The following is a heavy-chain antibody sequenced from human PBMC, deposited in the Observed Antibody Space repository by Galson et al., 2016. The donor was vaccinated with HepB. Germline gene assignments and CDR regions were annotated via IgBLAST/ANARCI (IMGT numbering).Heavy chain of an antibody. J-gene: IGHJ4*02. CDR2: ISGRTSSYI. Sequence: SLRLSCAASGFTFSTYSMNWVRQAPGRGLEWVSSISGRTSSYIYYADSVRGRFTISRDDAKNSLYLQMNSLGAADTAVYYCARVVVIPAAKGFDSWGQGTLVTVSP. CDR3: ARVVVIPAAKGFDS. D-gene: IGHD2-2*01. CDR1: GFTFSTYS. V-gene: IGHV3-21*01.